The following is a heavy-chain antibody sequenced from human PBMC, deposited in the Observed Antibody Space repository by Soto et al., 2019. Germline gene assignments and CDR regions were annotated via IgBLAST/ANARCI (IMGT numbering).Heavy chain of an antibody. Sequence: PGGSLSLSCAASGFTFSSYAMSWVRQAPGKGLEWVSAISGSGGSTYYADSVKGRFTISRDNFKNTLYLQMNILRAEDTALYYCAKVTFMITFGPNAFDIWGQGTMVTVSS. CDR2: ISGSGGST. D-gene: IGHD3-16*01. CDR1: GFTFSSYA. V-gene: IGHV3-23*01. J-gene: IGHJ3*02. CDR3: AKVTFMITFGPNAFDI.